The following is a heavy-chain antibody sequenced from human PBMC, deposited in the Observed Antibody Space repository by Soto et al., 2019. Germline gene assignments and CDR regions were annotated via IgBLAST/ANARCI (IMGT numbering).Heavy chain of an antibody. D-gene: IGHD2-15*01. CDR3: AKWVGTAIVVVVASYFDY. Sequence: GGSLRLSCAASGFTFSSYAMSWVRQAPGKGLEWVSAISGSGGSTYYADSVKGRFTISRDNSKNTLYLQMNSLRAEDTAVYYCAKWVGTAIVVVVASYFDYWGQGTLVTVSS. V-gene: IGHV3-23*01. CDR2: ISGSGGST. J-gene: IGHJ4*02. CDR1: GFTFSSYA.